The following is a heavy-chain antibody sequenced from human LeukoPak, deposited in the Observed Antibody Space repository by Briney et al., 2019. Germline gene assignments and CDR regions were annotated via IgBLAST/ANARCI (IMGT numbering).Heavy chain of an antibody. J-gene: IGHJ4*02. D-gene: IGHD3-3*01. CDR3: ARSPCGVVIIEFDY. CDR2: ISSSSSTI. CDR1: GFTFSSYS. V-gene: IGHV3-48*01. Sequence: PGGSLRLSCAASGFTFSSYSMNWVRQAPGKGLERVSYISSSSSTIYYSDSVKGRFTISRDNAKKSLYLQMISLRAEDTDLYYCARSPCGVVIIEFDYWGQGTLVTVSS.